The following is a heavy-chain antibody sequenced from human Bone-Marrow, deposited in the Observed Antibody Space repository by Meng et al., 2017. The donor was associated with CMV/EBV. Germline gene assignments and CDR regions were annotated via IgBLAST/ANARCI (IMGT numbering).Heavy chain of an antibody. Sequence: SVKVSCKASGGTFSSYTISWVRQAPGQGLEWMGRIIPILGIANYAQKLQGRVTMTTDTSTSTAYMELRSLRSDDTAVYYCARVRWLRSGYFDYWGQGTLVTVSS. CDR3: ARVRWLRSGYFDY. V-gene: IGHV1-69*02. J-gene: IGHJ4*02. CDR1: GGTFSSYT. CDR2: IIPILGIA. D-gene: IGHD5-12*01.